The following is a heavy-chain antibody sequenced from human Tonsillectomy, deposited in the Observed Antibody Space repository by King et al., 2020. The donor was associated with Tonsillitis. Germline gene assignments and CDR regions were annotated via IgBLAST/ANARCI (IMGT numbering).Heavy chain of an antibody. V-gene: IGHV4-59*01. D-gene: IGHD3-3*01. CDR3: ARDSATYYDFWSGYSDAFDI. CDR2: VYDSGST. Sequence: VQLQESGPGLVKPSETLSLTCTVSGGSISSFYWSWIRQPPGKGLEWIGYVYDSGSTNYNPSLKGRVSISVDTSKNPFSLKLSSVTSADTAMYYCARDSATYYDFWSGYSDAFDIWGQGTMVTVSS. J-gene: IGHJ3*02. CDR1: GGSISSFY.